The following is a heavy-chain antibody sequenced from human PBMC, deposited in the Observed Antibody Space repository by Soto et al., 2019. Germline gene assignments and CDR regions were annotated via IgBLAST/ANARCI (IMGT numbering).Heavy chain of an antibody. CDR2: ISSDGSNK. D-gene: IGHD3-16*01. V-gene: IGHV3-30*18. CDR1: GFSFTSYG. J-gene: IGHJ4*02. Sequence: PGGSLRLSCAASGFSFTSYGMHWVRQAPGKGLDWVALISSDGSNKYYPDSVKGRFTISRDNSKNTLYLQMNSLRAEDTAVYYCANHWGDYVWGEGTLVTVSS. CDR3: ANHWGDYV.